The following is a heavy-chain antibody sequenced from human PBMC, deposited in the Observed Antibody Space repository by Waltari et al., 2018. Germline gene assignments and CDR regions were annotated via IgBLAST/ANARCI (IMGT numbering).Heavy chain of an antibody. CDR1: GITVRNSH. V-gene: IGHV3-53*02. J-gene: IGHJ4*02. Sequence: GTGGGLIQPGGSLRLSCAASGITVRNSHMSWLRQAPGKGLEWVSDIFGDVRTSYAEAVRGRFTISTDTSKNTLYLQMSSLTVEDTATYYCATVGEGTSGYYHYWGQGTLVTVSS. CDR3: ATVGEGTSGYYHY. D-gene: IGHD5-18*01. CDR2: IFGDVRT.